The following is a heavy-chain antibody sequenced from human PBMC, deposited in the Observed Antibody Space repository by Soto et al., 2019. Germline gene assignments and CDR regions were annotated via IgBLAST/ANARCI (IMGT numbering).Heavy chain of an antibody. Sequence: PGGSLRLSCAASGFTFSSYGMHWVRQAPGKGLEWVAVIWYDGSNKYYADSVKGRFTIYRDNSKNTLYLQMNSMRAEDTAVYYCARDGRLTGPYYYYMDVWGKGTTVTVSS. J-gene: IGHJ6*03. CDR3: ARDGRLTGPYYYYMDV. CDR2: IWYDGSNK. V-gene: IGHV3-33*01. D-gene: IGHD1-20*01. CDR1: GFTFSSYG.